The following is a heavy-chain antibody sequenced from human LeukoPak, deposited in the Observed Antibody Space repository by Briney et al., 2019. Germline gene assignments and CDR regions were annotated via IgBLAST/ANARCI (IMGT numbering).Heavy chain of an antibody. D-gene: IGHD3-16*01. Sequence: PSETLSLTCAVYGGSFSNFYWTWIRQPPGQGLEWIGEINHSGSTNYNPSLKSRVTISIDTSKNQFSLKLSSVTAADTAVYYCARTTFGGVIEWGQGTLVTVSS. CDR2: INHSGST. CDR3: ARTTFGGVIE. J-gene: IGHJ4*02. CDR1: GGSFSNFY. V-gene: IGHV4-34*01.